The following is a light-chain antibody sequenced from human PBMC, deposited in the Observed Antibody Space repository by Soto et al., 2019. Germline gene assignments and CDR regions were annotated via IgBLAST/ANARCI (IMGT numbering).Light chain of an antibody. CDR3: QQRSNWLT. CDR1: QSVSSY. J-gene: IGKJ4*01. Sequence: EIVLTQSPATLSLSPWERATLSCRASQSVSSYLAWYQQKPGQAPRLRIYDASNRSTGIPARFSGSGSATDFTLTISSLEPEDFAVCCCQQRSNWLTFGGGTKVEIK. CDR2: DAS. V-gene: IGKV3-11*01.